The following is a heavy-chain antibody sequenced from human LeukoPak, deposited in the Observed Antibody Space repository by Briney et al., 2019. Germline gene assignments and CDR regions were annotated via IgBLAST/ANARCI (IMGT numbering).Heavy chain of an antibody. CDR3: ASKPASSGSDY. J-gene: IGHJ4*02. CDR2: ISSSGSTI. D-gene: IGHD6-19*01. CDR1: GFTFSDYY. Sequence: GGSLRLSCAAYGFTFSDYYMSWIRQAPGKGLEWVSYISSSGSTIYYADSVKGRFTISRDNAKNSLYLQMNSLRAEDTAVYYCASKPASSGSDYWGQGTLVTVSS. V-gene: IGHV3-11*04.